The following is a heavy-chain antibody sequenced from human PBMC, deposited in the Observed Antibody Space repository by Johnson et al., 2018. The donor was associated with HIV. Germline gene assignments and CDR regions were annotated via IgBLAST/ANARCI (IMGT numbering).Heavy chain of an antibody. D-gene: IGHD3-10*01. J-gene: IGHJ3*02. Sequence: VQLVESGGGLVQPGRSLRLSCAGTGFTVSSNYMYWVRQAPGKGLECVSVIYSGGGTYYADSVKGRFTISRDHSKNTVYLHMNSLRPEDTAVYYCARDRSRHITMLLPDYGAFDIWGQGTMVTVSS. V-gene: IGHV3-66*02. CDR2: IYSGGGT. CDR1: GFTVSSNY. CDR3: ARDRSRHITMLLPDYGAFDI.